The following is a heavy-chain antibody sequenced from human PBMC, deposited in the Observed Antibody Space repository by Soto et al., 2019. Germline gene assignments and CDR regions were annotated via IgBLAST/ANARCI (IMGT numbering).Heavy chain of an antibody. CDR2: ISGGGTTT. V-gene: IGHV3-11*01. CDR1: GFTFSDHY. Sequence: QVQLVESGGGLVKPGGSLRLSCAASGFTFSDHYMTWIRQAPGKGLEWVSKISGGGTTTHYAESVKGRFTVSRDNARNLVYLQMDSLRAEDTAVYYCAVDPYYYASGYWGQGTLVTVSS. J-gene: IGHJ4*02. D-gene: IGHD3-10*01. CDR3: AVDPYYYASGY.